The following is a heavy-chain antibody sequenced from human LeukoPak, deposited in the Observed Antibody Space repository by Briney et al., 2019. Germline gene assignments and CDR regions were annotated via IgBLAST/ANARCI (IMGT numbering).Heavy chain of an antibody. J-gene: IGHJ4*02. D-gene: IGHD6-19*01. V-gene: IGHV3-74*01. CDR3: ARSSGWGFDY. CDR2: INSDGSST. CDR1: GFTFSSYW. Sequence: PGRSLRLSCAASGFTFSSYWMHWVRQAPGKGLAWVSHINSDGSSTNYADSVKGRFTISRDNAKNTLYLQMNSLTAEDTAVYFCARSSGWGFDYWGQGALVTVSS.